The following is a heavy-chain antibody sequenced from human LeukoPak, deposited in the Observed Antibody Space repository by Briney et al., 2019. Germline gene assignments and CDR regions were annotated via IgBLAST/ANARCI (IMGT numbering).Heavy chain of an antibody. CDR1: GGSISSYY. J-gene: IGHJ4*02. CDR3: AGSDILTPSDFDY. V-gene: IGHV4-59*08. CDR2: IYYSGST. D-gene: IGHD3-9*01. Sequence: PSETLSLTCTVSGGSISSYYWSWIRQPPGKGLEWIGYIYYSGSTNYSPSLKSRVTISVDTSENQFSLKLTSVTAADTAVYYCAGSDILTPSDFDYWGQGTLVTVSS.